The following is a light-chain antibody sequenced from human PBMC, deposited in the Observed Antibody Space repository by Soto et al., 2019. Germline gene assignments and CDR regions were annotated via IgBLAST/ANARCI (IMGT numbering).Light chain of an antibody. J-gene: IGLJ2*01. CDR2: EVS. CDR1: SSDVGYYNR. Sequence: QSVLTQPPSVSGSPGQSVTISCTGTSSDVGYYNRVSWYQQPPGTAPKLMVFEVSNRPSGVPDRFSGSKSGNTASLTISGLQAEDEADYYCSSYTTRSTVVFGGGTKLTVL. V-gene: IGLV2-18*02. CDR3: SSYTTRSTVV.